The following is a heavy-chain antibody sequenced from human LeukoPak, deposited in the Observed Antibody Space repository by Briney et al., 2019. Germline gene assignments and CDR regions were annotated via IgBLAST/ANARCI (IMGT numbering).Heavy chain of an antibody. Sequence: GGSLRLSCAASGFTFSSYAMHWVRQAPGKGLEWVAVISYDGSNKYYADSVKGRFTISRDNSKNTLYLQMNSLRAEDTAVYYCARLRLSYSSGWSYYGMDVWGQGTTVTVSS. CDR1: GFTFSSYA. CDR3: ARLRLSYSSGWSYYGMDV. V-gene: IGHV3-30-3*01. D-gene: IGHD6-19*01. J-gene: IGHJ6*02. CDR2: ISYDGSNK.